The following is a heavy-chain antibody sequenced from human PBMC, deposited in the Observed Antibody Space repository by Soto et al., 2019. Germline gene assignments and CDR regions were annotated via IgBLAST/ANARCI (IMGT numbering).Heavy chain of an antibody. CDR2: INPNSRGA. D-gene: IGHD4-17*01. Sequence: ASVKVSCKASGYIFIDHYIHWVRQAPGQGLEWMGWINPNSRGARYSQKFQGRVTMTSDTSIRTAYLELSRLTSDDTGVYYCARLMEKAVYGDFFRWFDPWGQGTLVTVSS. V-gene: IGHV1-2*02. CDR1: GYIFIDHY. J-gene: IGHJ5*02. CDR3: ARLMEKAVYGDFFRWFDP.